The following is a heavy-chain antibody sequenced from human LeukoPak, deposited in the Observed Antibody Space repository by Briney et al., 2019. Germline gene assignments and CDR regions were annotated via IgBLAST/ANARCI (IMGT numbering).Heavy chain of an antibody. V-gene: IGHV3-30*02. J-gene: IGHJ4*02. CDR3: VRDFDDVNGDYYYIPEY. Sequence: PGGSLRLSCAASGFNFSRIGMPWSPKAPGQGLGGLDFIRFDGTNKFYGASVRGRFIISRDNSKNTLYLQMNSLRAEDTAVYYCVRDFDDVNGDYYYIPEYWGRGMLVAVSS. D-gene: IGHD3-22*01. CDR2: IRFDGTNK. CDR1: GFNFSRIG.